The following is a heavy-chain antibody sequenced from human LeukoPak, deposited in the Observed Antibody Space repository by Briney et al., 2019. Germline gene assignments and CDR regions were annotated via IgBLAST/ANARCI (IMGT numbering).Heavy chain of an antibody. CDR2: LTDSGGTT. J-gene: IGHJ3*02. CDR3: AKKRDAFDI. Sequence: GGSLRLSCVASGCTFSSYAMGWVRQAPGKRPEWVSSLTDSGGTTYYVDSVKGRFTISRDNSKNTLYLHMNSLRAEDTAMYYCAKKRDAFDIWGQGTVVAVSS. V-gene: IGHV3-23*01. CDR1: GCTFSSYA. D-gene: IGHD5-24*01.